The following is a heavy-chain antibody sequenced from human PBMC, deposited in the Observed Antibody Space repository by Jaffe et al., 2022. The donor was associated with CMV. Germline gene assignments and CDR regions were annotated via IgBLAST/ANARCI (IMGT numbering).Heavy chain of an antibody. Sequence: DVHLVQSGGGLVQPGGSLRLSCAASGFTFSDHYMDWIRQAPGKGLEWVGRSRKKADSYTTEYAASVKGRFTISRDESKNSLYLQMNSLETEDTAVYYCTRGSTGGNSLSSDWFDPWGQGTLVTVSS. CDR2: SRKKADSYTT. J-gene: IGHJ5*02. V-gene: IGHV3-72*01. CDR1: GFTFSDHY. D-gene: IGHD3-10*01. CDR3: TRGSTGGNSLSSDWFDP.